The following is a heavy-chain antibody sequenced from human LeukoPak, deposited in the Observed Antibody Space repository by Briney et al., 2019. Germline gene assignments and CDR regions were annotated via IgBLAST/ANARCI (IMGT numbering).Heavy chain of an antibody. CDR2: IKKYGSEK. J-gene: IGHJ5*02. CDR3: VKDAGTA. CDR1: GFPFSNYW. D-gene: IGHD2-8*02. V-gene: IGHV3-7*01. Sequence: GGPLRLSCAPSGFPFSNYWKRWPREAPGKALECVANIKKYGSEKYYINSVKGRYTITRDNAKNSLYLQMDSLRAEDTALYYCVKDAGTAWGQGTLVTVSS.